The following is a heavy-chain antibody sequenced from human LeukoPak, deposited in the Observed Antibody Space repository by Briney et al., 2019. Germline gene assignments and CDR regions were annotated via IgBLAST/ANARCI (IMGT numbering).Heavy chain of an antibody. CDR3: ARHQHYYYGMDV. V-gene: IGHV4-61*01. Sequence: SETLSLTCTVSGGSVSSGSYYWSWIRQPPGKGLEWIGYMFYSGSTNYNPSLRSRVTISVDTSKNQFSLMLSSVTAADTAVYYCARHQHYYYGMDVWGQGTTVTVSS. CDR2: MFYSGST. CDR1: GGSVSSGSYY. J-gene: IGHJ6*02.